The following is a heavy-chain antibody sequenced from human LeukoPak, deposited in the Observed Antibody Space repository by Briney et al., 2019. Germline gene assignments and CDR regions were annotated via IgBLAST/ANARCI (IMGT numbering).Heavy chain of an antibody. D-gene: IGHD2-8*01. CDR3: AKDLIGYCTNGVCYFPDY. Sequence: AGGSLRLSCAASGFTFSSYGMHWVRQAPGKGLEWVAVIWYDGSNKYYADSVKGRFTISRDNSKNTLYLQMNSLRAEDTAVYYCAKDLIGYCTNGVCYFPDYWSQGTLVTVSS. V-gene: IGHV3-33*06. J-gene: IGHJ4*02. CDR2: IWYDGSNK. CDR1: GFTFSSYG.